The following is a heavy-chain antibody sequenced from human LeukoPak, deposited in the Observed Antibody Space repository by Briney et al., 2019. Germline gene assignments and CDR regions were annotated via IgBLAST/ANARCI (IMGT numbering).Heavy chain of an antibody. D-gene: IGHD4-23*01. V-gene: IGHV4-59*01. Sequence: PSETLSLTCTVSGGSISSYYWSWIRQPPGKGLEWIGYIYYSGSTNYNPSLKSRVTISVDTSKNQFSLKLSSVTAADTAVYYCARVYGGNSQGAFDIWGQGTMVTVSS. CDR3: ARVYGGNSQGAFDI. J-gene: IGHJ3*02. CDR1: GGSISSYY. CDR2: IYYSGST.